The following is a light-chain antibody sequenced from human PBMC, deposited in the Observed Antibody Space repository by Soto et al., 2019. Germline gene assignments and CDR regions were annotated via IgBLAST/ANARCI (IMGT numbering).Light chain of an antibody. CDR3: QAWDSSTVV. V-gene: IGLV3-1*01. CDR2: QDS. Sequence: SYELTQPPSVSVSPGQTASITCSGDKLGDKYACWYQQKPGQSPVLVIYQDSKRPSGIPERFSGSNSGNTATLTISGTQAMDEADHYGQAWDSSTVVFGGGTKLTVL. CDR1: KLGDKY. J-gene: IGLJ2*01.